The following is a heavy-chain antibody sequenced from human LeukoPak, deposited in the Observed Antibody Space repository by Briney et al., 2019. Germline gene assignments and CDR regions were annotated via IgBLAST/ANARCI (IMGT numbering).Heavy chain of an antibody. J-gene: IGHJ4*02. V-gene: IGHV1-18*01. CDR2: ISGYNGNT. Sequence: ASVKVSCKAFGYTFTGYGISWVRQAPGQGLEWMGWISGYNGNTNYAQNLQGRVTMTTDTSTSTAYMELRSLRSDDTAVYYCARVAEQLVDYWGQGTLVTVSS. CDR3: ARVAEQLVDY. CDR1: GYTFTGYG. D-gene: IGHD6-13*01.